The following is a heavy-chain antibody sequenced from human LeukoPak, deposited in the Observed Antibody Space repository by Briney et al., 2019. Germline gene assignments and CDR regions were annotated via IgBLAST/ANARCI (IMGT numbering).Heavy chain of an antibody. CDR3: ARDLHFALDY. V-gene: IGHV6-1*01. CDR1: GDSVSSTGPA. D-gene: IGHD2/OR15-2a*01. Sequence: SQTLSLTCAISGDSVSSTGPAWNWIRQSPSRGLEWLGRTYYRSNWNSDYAVSVKSRITISPDTSKNQFSLQLSSVTPEDTALYFCARDLHFALDYWGQGTLVTVAS. J-gene: IGHJ4*02. CDR2: TYYRSNWNS.